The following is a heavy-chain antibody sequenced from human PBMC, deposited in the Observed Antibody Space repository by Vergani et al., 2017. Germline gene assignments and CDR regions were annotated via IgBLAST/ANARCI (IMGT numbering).Heavy chain of an antibody. CDR2: IIPIFGTA. Sequence: QVQLVQSGAEVKKPGSSVKVSCKASGGTFSSYAISWVRQAPGQGLEWMGGIIPIFGTANYAQKFQGRVTITADESTRTAYMELSSLRSEDTAVYYCARDLGGTYGGYALDYFDYWGQGTLVTVSS. CDR1: GGTFSSYA. D-gene: IGHD5-12*01. CDR3: ARDLGGTYGGYALDYFDY. J-gene: IGHJ4*02. V-gene: IGHV1-69*01.